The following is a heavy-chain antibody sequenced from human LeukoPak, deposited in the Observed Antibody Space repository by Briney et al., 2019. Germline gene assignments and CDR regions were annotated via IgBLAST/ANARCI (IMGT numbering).Heavy chain of an antibody. CDR3: ARVPPLAAYYYYGIDV. CDR1: GFTFSNYG. J-gene: IGHJ6*02. Sequence: GGSLRLSCEAAGFTFSNYGVHWVRQTPGKGLEWVAAIWYDGSNKYYADSVKGRFTISRDNSNNTLYLQMNSLRAEDTAVYYCARVPPLAAYYYYGIDVWGQGTTVTVSS. D-gene: IGHD3-16*01. V-gene: IGHV3-33*01. CDR2: IWYDGSNK.